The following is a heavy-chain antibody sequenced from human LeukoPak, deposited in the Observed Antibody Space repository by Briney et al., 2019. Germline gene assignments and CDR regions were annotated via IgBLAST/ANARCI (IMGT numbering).Heavy chain of an antibody. Sequence: SETLSLTCTVSGGSISSSYWGWMRQPPGKGLEWIGHIHYSGSTNNNPSLKSRVTISVDTSNNQFSLNLTSVTAAGTAFYFCARGVPAAGQIRFDYWGQGTLVTVSP. V-gene: IGHV4-59*01. D-gene: IGHD6-13*01. CDR3: ARGVPAAGQIRFDY. J-gene: IGHJ4*02. CDR1: GGSISSSY. CDR2: IHYSGST.